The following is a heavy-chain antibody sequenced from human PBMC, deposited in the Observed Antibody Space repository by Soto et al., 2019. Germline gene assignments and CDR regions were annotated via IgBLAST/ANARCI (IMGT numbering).Heavy chain of an antibody. V-gene: IGHV4-61*01. Sequence: SETLSLTCTVSGGSVSSGNYYWSWIRQPPGKGLEWIGYIFHTGTTNYNPSLKSRVTISLDTSMNQFSLKLSSVTPADTAVYYCTRAPVSGSYCFDFWGQGAPVTVSS. CDR2: IFHTGTT. CDR1: GGSVSSGNYY. CDR3: TRAPVSGSYCFDF. J-gene: IGHJ4*02. D-gene: IGHD1-26*01.